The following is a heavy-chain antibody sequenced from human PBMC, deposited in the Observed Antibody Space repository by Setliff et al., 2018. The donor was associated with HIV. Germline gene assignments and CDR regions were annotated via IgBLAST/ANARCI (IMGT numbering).Heavy chain of an antibody. D-gene: IGHD3-10*01. CDR2: IFSSGST. CDR3: ARASAERSAVRGLAIAFDI. CDR1: GASFSDCH. V-gene: IGHV4-31*11. J-gene: IGHJ3*02. Sequence: SETLSLTCAVYGASFSDCHWTWVRQHPGKGLEWIGYIFSSGSTFYKPSLKSPVTMSVDTSKNQYSLRLTSVTAADTAVYYCARASAERSAVRGLAIAFDIWGPGTRVTVSS.